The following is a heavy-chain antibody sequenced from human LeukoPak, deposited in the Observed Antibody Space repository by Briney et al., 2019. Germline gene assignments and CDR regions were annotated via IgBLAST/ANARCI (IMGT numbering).Heavy chain of an antibody. D-gene: IGHD3-22*01. CDR3: ARGADYYDSSGYKWFDP. CDR1: GGSISSSSYY. CDR2: IYYSGST. Sequence: NPSETLSLTCTVSGGSISSSSYYWGWIRQPPEKGLEWIGSIYYSGSTYYNPSLKSRVTISIDTSKNQFSLKLSSVTAADTAVYYCARGADYYDSSGYKWFDPWGQGTLVTVSS. J-gene: IGHJ5*02. V-gene: IGHV4-39*07.